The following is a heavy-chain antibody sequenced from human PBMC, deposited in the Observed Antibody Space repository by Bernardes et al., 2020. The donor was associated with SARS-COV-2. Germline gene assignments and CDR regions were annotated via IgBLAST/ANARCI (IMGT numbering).Heavy chain of an antibody. D-gene: IGHD3-22*01. Sequence: SETLSLTCAVYGGSFRGYYWSWIRQPPGKGLEWIGEINHSGSTNYSPSLKSRVTILVDTSKNQFSLTLSSVTAADTAVYYCARGGHYYDSTDYWHFFDYWGQGSLVTVST. CDR2: INHSGST. V-gene: IGHV4-34*01. J-gene: IGHJ4*02. CDR1: GGSFRGYY. CDR3: ARGGHYYDSTDYWHFFDY.